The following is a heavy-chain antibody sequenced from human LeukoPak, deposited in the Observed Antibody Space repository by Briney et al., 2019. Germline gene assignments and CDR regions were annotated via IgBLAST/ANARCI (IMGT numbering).Heavy chain of an antibody. D-gene: IGHD5-24*01. CDR2: ISGSGGST. V-gene: IGHV3-23*01. CDR3: AKDRSAYDGYNYHRGST. J-gene: IGHJ5*02. CDR1: GFTFSSYA. Sequence: PGGSLRLSCEASGFTFSSYAMSWVCQAPGKGLEWVSAISGSGGSTYYADSVKGRFTISRDNSKNTLYLQMNSLRAEDTAVYYCAKDRSAYDGYNYHRGSTWGQGTLVTVSS.